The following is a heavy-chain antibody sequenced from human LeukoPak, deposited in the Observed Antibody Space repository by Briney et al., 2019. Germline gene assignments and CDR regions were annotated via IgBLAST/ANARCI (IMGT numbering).Heavy chain of an antibody. CDR2: IYYSGST. CDR1: GGSISSYY. V-gene: IGHV4-59*01. D-gene: IGHD3-22*01. J-gene: IGHJ4*02. CDR3: ARESAYYGSSGYQYPDY. Sequence: SETLSLTCTVSGGSISSYYWSWIRQPPGKGLEWIGYIYYSGSTNYNPSLKSRVTISVDTSKNQFSLKLSSVTAADTAVYYCARESAYYGSSGYQYPDYWGQGTLVTVSS.